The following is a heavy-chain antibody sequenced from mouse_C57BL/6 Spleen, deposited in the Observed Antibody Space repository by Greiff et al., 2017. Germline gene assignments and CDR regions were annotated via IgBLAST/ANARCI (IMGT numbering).Heavy chain of an antibody. V-gene: IGHV1-39*01. Sequence: EVLLVESGPELVKPGASVKISCKASGYSFTDYNMNWVKQSNGKSLEWIGVINPNYGTTSYNQKFKGKATLTVDQSTSTAYMQLNSLPSEDSAVYYCARSGTTVVAPYFDYWGQGTTLTVSS. J-gene: IGHJ2*01. D-gene: IGHD1-1*01. CDR1: GYSFTDYN. CDR3: ARSGTTVVAPYFDY. CDR2: INPNYGTT.